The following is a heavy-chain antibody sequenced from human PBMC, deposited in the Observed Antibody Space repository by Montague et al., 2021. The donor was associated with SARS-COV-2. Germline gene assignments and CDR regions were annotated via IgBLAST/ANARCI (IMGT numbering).Heavy chain of an antibody. CDR1: GGSFSGYY. J-gene: IGHJ6*02. Sequence: SETLSLTCAVYGGSFSGYYWSWIRQPPGRGLEWIGETNDSGRTNYNPSLKGRVTISVDTSKNQFSLRLGSVTAAETAVYYCARGYCSGSGCYYYYGMDVWGQGTTVAVSS. D-gene: IGHD2-15*01. V-gene: IGHV4-34*01. CDR2: TNDSGRT. CDR3: ARGYCSGSGCYYYYGMDV.